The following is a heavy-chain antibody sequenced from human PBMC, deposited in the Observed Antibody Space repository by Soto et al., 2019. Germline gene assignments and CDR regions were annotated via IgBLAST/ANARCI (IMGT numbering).Heavy chain of an antibody. CDR2: IYSGASGGNT. D-gene: IGHD4-17*01. CDR3: VRDRYGRDYVTDY. CDR1: GFTVSSNY. Sequence: PGGSLRLSCAASGFTVSSNYMSWVRQAPGKGLEWVSVIYSGASGGNTYYADSVKGRFTISRDNSKNTLFLQMNSLRAEDTAVYYCVRDRYGRDYVTDYWGQGTLVTVSS. V-gene: IGHV3-66*01. J-gene: IGHJ4*02.